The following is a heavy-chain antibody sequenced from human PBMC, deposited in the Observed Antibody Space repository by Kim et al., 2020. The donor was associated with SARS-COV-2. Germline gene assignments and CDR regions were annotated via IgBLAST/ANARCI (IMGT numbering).Heavy chain of an antibody. D-gene: IGHD2-15*01. CDR2: IYYSGST. CDR1: GGSISSSSYY. Sequence: SETLSLTCTVSGGSISSSSYYWGWIRQPPGKGLEWIGSIYYSGSTYYNPSLKSRVTISVDTSKNQFSLKLSSVTAADTAVYYCARDLIGYCSGGSCYPVTDYWGQGTLVTVSS. V-gene: IGHV4-39*07. J-gene: IGHJ4*02. CDR3: ARDLIGYCSGGSCYPVTDY.